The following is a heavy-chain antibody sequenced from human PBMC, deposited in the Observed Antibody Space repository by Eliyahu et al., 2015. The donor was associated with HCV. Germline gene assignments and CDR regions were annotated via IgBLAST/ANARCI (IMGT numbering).Heavy chain of an antibody. D-gene: IGHD4-17*01. CDR2: IYYSGST. CDR1: GGSISSSSYY. Sequence: QLQLQESGPGLVKPSETLSLTCTVSGGSISSSSYYWGWIRQPPGKGLEWIGSIYYSGSTYYNPSLKSRVTISVDTSKNQFSLKLSSVTAADTAVYYCARQFGDYGDDYYGMDVWGQGTTVTVSS. J-gene: IGHJ6*02. V-gene: IGHV4-39*01. CDR3: ARQFGDYGDDYYGMDV.